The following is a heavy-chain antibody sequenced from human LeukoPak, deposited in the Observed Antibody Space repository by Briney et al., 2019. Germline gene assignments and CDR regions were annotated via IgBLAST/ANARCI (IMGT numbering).Heavy chain of an antibody. CDR2: IYSGGST. Sequence: QPGGSLRLSCAASGFTVSSNYMSGVRQAPAKGLEWGSVIYSGGSTYYADSVKGRFTISRDNSKNTLYLQMNSLRAEDTAVYYCGKYSSRWSYFDYWGQGTLVTVSS. V-gene: IGHV3-66*02. J-gene: IGHJ4*02. CDR3: GKYSSRWSYFDY. D-gene: IGHD6-13*01. CDR1: GFTVSSNY.